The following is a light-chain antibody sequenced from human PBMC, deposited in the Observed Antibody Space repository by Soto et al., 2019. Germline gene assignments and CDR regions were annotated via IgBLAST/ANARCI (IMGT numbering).Light chain of an antibody. CDR2: EVN. Sequence: QSALTQPASVSGSPGQSITISCTGTSSDVGGYNYVSWYQQHPGKAPKLVMSEVNNRPSGVSSRFSGSKSGNTASLTISGLQAENEADYYCCSYTTTNTVVFGGGTKITVL. CDR1: SSDVGGYNY. V-gene: IGLV2-14*01. J-gene: IGLJ2*01. CDR3: CSYTTTNTVV.